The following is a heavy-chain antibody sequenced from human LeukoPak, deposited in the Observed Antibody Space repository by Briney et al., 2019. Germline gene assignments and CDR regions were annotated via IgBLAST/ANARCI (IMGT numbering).Heavy chain of an antibody. CDR3: ARVSAGVRIAVAGYFDY. J-gene: IGHJ4*02. CDR1: GYSISSGYY. D-gene: IGHD6-19*01. CDR2: IYHSGST. V-gene: IGHV4-38-2*02. Sequence: SETLSLTCTVSGYSISSGYYWGWIRQPPGKGLEWIGSIYHSGSTYYNPSLKSRVTISVDTSKNQFSLKLSSVTAADTAVYYCARVSAGVRIAVAGYFDYWGQGTLVTVSS.